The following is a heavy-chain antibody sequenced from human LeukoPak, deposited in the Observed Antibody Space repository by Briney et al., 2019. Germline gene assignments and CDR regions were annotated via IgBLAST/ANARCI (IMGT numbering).Heavy chain of an antibody. CDR1: GFTFDDYG. CDR3: ARGRHTFIAVDYFDY. Sequence: SGGSLRLSCAASGFTFDDYGMSWVRQVPGKGLEWVSGINWNGGSTGYADSVKGRFTISRDNVKNSLYLQMNSLRAEDSALYYCARGRHTFIAVDYFDYWGQGTLVTVSS. CDR2: INWNGGST. V-gene: IGHV3-20*04. D-gene: IGHD6-19*01. J-gene: IGHJ4*02.